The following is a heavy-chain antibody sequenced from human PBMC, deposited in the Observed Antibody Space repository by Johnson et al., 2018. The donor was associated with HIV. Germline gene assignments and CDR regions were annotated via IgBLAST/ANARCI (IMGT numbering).Heavy chain of an antibody. J-gene: IGHJ3*02. D-gene: IGHD2/OR15-2a*01. Sequence: QMLLVESGGGLVKPGGSLRVSCVASGFTFSNAWMSCVRQAPGKGLEWVAVIQYDGTNNYYADSVTGRFTISRDNSKNTLYLQMYSLRAEDTAVYYCAKDLSYPKTRAFDIWGQGTLVTVSS. CDR1: GFTFSNAW. V-gene: IGHV3-30*02. CDR2: IQYDGTNN. CDR3: AKDLSYPKTRAFDI.